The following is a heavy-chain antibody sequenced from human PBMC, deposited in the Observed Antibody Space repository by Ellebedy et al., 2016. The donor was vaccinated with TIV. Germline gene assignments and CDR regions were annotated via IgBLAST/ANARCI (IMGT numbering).Heavy chain of an antibody. CDR2: IYYSGST. Sequence: MPSETLSLTCTVSGGSISSYYWSWIRQPPGKGLEWIGYIYYSGSTNYNPSLKSRVTISVDTSKNQFSLKLSSVTAADTAVYYCAREAVEAVAGIGLFNWFDPWGQGTLVTVSS. CDR1: GGSISSYY. CDR3: AREAVEAVAGIGLFNWFDP. J-gene: IGHJ5*02. V-gene: IGHV4-59*01. D-gene: IGHD6-19*01.